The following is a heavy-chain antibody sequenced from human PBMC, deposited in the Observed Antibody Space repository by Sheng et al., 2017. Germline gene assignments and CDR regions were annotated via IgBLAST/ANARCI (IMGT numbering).Heavy chain of an antibody. Sequence: QITLKESGPTLVKPTQTLTLTCTFSGFSLSTSGVGVGWIRQPPGKALEWLALIYWNDDKRYSPSLKSRLTITKDTSKNQVVLTMTNMDPLDTATYYCAHRHPPYSNTWYWFDPWGQGTLVTVSS. CDR3: AHRHPPYSNTWYWFDP. CDR1: GFSLSTSGVG. D-gene: IGHD6-13*01. V-gene: IGHV2-5*01. J-gene: IGHJ5*02. CDR2: IYWNDDK.